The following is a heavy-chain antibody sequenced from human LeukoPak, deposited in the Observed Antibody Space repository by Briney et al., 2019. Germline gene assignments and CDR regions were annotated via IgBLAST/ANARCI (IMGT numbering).Heavy chain of an antibody. CDR3: AKDSASDYYNWFDP. CDR1: GFTFHTYA. V-gene: IGHV3-23*01. J-gene: IGHJ5*02. D-gene: IGHD4-11*01. Sequence: GGSLRLSRAASGFTFHTYAMNWVRQAPGKGLEWVAAISGSGGATHYADSVKGRFTISRDNSQNTLYLQMNSLRDEDTALYYCAKDSASDYYNWFDPWGQGTLVTVS. CDR2: ISGSGGAT.